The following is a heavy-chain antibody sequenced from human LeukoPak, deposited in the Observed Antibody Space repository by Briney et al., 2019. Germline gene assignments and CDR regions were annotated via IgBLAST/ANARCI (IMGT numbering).Heavy chain of an antibody. Sequence: GGSLRLSCAASGFTFSSYSMNWVRQAPGKGLEWVSSISSSSSYIYYADSVKGRFTISRDNSKNTLYLQMNSLRAEDTAVYYCAKDTYYYDSSGYLDYWGQGTLVTVSS. J-gene: IGHJ4*02. D-gene: IGHD3-22*01. CDR1: GFTFSSYS. CDR3: AKDTYYYDSSGYLDY. V-gene: IGHV3-21*01. CDR2: ISSSSSYI.